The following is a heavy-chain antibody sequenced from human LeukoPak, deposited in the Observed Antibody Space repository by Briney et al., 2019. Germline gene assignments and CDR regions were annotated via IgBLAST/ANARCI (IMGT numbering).Heavy chain of an antibody. CDR2: VSYSGST. CDR3: ARGHNEVSGYGGHYYYFYYMDV. Sequence: TPSETLSLTCTVSGDPISNYYWSWIRQPPGRGLEWIGHVSYSGSTNYNPSLKSRVSISVDTSKNLFSLKLISVTAADTAVYYCARGHNEVSGYGGHYYYFYYMDVWGKGTTVTVSS. D-gene: IGHD3-9*01. CDR1: GDPISNYY. V-gene: IGHV4-59*01. J-gene: IGHJ6*03.